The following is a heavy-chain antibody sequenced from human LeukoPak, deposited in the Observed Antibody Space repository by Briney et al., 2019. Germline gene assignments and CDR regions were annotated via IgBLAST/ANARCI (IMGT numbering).Heavy chain of an antibody. V-gene: IGHV3-53*01. CDR2: IYSNGNT. Sequence: GGSLRLSCAASGLTVSSNYMSWVRQAPGKGLEWVSVIYSNGNTFYTGSVKGRFTISRDNSQNTLYLQMNSLRAEDTAVYYCARELRGTHWYFDVWGRGTLVTVSS. CDR3: ARELRGTHWYFDV. J-gene: IGHJ2*01. D-gene: IGHD3-10*01. CDR1: GLTVSSNY.